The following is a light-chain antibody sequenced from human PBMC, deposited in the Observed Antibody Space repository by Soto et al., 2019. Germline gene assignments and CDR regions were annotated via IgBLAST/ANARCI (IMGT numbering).Light chain of an antibody. CDR2: DAS. Sequence: ELVLTQSPGTLSLSPGQRAKLSCRASQSVSSSYLAWYQQKPGQAPRLLIYDASNRATGIPARFSGSGSGTDFTLTISSLEPEDFAVYYCQQRSNWPGFGGGTKVDI. J-gene: IGKJ4*01. CDR3: QQRSNWPG. V-gene: IGKV3D-20*02. CDR1: QSVSSSY.